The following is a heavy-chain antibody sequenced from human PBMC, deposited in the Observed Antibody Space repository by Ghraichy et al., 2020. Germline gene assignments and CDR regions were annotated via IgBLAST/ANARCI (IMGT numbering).Heavy chain of an antibody. Sequence: TLSLTCTVSGGSISSGGYYWSWIRQHPGKGLEWIGYIYYSGSTYYNPSLKSRVTISVDTSKNQFSLKLSSVTAADTAVYYCARCKLVGISSALDYWGQGTLVTVSS. V-gene: IGHV4-31*03. D-gene: IGHD2-2*01. CDR2: IYYSGST. CDR3: ARCKLVGISSALDY. J-gene: IGHJ4*02. CDR1: GGSISSGGYY.